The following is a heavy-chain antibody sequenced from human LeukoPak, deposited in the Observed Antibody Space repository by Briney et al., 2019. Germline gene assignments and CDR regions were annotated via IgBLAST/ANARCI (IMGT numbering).Heavy chain of an antibody. CDR1: GFTFSTYW. V-gene: IGHV3-74*01. Sequence: PGGSLRLSCAPSGFTFSTYWMHWVRQVPGKGLVWVSHINSDGSGTSYAHSVKGRFTISRDNAKNTLYLQMNSLRVEDTAVYYCARPPAYDSRNYYFAYWGQGILVTASS. CDR2: INSDGSGT. CDR3: ARPPAYDSRNYYFAY. J-gene: IGHJ4*02. D-gene: IGHD3-22*01.